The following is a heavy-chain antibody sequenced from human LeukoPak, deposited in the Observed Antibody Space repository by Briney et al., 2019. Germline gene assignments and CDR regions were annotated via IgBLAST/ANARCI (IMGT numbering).Heavy chain of an antibody. CDR1: GGSISSYY. J-gene: IGHJ3*02. D-gene: IGHD2-2*01. V-gene: IGHV4-59*08. CDR2: IYYSGST. CDR3: ARGRVPAAIHAFDT. Sequence: SETLSLTCTVSGGSISSYYWSWIRQPPGKGLEWIGYIYYSGSTNYNPSLKSRVTISVDTSKNQFSLKLSSVTAADTAVYYCARGRVPAAIHAFDTWGQGTMVTVSS.